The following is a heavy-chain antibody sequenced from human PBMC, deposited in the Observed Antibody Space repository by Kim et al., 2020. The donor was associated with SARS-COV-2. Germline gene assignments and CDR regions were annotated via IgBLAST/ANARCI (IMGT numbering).Heavy chain of an antibody. D-gene: IGHD4-17*01. CDR2: A. CDR3: ARGRSLGAFDI. Sequence: AKYAQKFQGRVTITADESTSPAYMELSGLRSEDTAVYYCARGRSLGAFDIWGQGTMVTVSS. V-gene: IGHV1-69*01. J-gene: IGHJ3*02.